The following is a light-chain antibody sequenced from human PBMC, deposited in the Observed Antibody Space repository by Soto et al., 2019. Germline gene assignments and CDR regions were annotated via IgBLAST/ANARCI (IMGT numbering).Light chain of an antibody. CDR3: QSYDSSLSAVV. J-gene: IGLJ2*01. CDR1: SSNIGADYD. V-gene: IGLV1-40*01. Sequence: QTVVTQPPSVSGAPGQRVTISCTGSSSNIGADYDVHWYQQVPGTAPKLLIYGNTNRPSGVPDRFSGSKSGSSASLAITGLQAEDEADYYCQSYDSSLSAVVFGGGTKLTVL. CDR2: GNT.